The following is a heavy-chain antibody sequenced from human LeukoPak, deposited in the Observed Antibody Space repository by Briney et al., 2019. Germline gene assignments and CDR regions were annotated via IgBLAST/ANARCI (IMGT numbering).Heavy chain of an antibody. V-gene: IGHV3-49*04. Sequence: GRSLRLSCTASEFTFGDYAMIWVRQAPGKGLEWVGFIRSRAYGGTTEYSPAVKGRFHISRDDSKSIAYLHMNSLKTEDTAVYYCARGPIQQWLYNGMDVWGQGTTVSVSS. CDR3: ARGPIQQWLYNGMDV. CDR2: IRSRAYGGTT. CDR1: EFTFGDYA. J-gene: IGHJ6*02. D-gene: IGHD5-18*01.